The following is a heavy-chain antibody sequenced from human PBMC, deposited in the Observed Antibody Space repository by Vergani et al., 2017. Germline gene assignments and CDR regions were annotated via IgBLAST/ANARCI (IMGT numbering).Heavy chain of an antibody. CDR3: VRVNTETNGHLYYYYYMDV. Sequence: QVQLQQWGGGLLKPSETLSLTCVVNGGSFTSYHWTWIRQSPGEGLEWVGDIDHTGRPDYNPSLKSGHTMSVDKFRNHFSLMDNSVTATDTAIYFCVRVNTETNGHLYYYYYMDVWGQGTAVTVS. CDR2: IDHTGRP. V-gene: IGHV4-34*01. D-gene: IGHD4-11*01. CDR1: GGSFTSYH. J-gene: IGHJ6*03.